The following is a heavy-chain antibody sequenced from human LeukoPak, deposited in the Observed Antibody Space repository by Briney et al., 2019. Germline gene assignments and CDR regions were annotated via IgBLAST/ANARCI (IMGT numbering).Heavy chain of an antibody. J-gene: IGHJ5*02. CDR2: ISSSSSHT. CDR1: GFTFSDYY. CDR3: ARVRYCSSTSCYDAGWSDP. Sequence: PGGSLRLSCAASGFTFSDYYMSWIRQAPGKGLEWVSYISSSSSHTNYADSVKGRFTISRDNAKNSLYLQMNSLRAEDTAVYYCARVRYCSSTSCYDAGWSDPWGQGTLVTVSS. V-gene: IGHV3-11*05. D-gene: IGHD2-2*01.